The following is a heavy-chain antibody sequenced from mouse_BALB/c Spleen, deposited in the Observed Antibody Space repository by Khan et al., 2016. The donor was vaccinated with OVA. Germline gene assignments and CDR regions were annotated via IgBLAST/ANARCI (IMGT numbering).Heavy chain of an antibody. Sequence: VQLQESGPGLVAPSQSLSITCTVSGFSLTGYGVNWVRQPPGKGLEWLGMIWGDGSTDYNSALKSRLSITKDNSKSQVFLKMNSLQTDDTARYHCARAYYANYREAMDYWGQGNSVTVSS. J-gene: IGHJ4*01. CDR1: GFSLTGYG. V-gene: IGHV2-6-7*01. CDR3: ARAYYANYREAMDY. D-gene: IGHD2-10*01. CDR2: IWGDGST.